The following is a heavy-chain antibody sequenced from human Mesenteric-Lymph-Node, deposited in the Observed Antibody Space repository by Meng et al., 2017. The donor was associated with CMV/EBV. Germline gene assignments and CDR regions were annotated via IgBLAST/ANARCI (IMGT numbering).Heavy chain of an antibody. V-gene: IGHV3-21*04. CDR2: ISSSSSYI. Sequence: GGSLRLSCAASGFTFSSYSMNWVRQAPGKGLEWVSSISSSSSYIYYADSVKGRFTISRDNAKNSLYLQMNSLRAEDTATYFCVKGQSSWYDYWGPGTLVTVSS. CDR3: VKGQSSWYDY. J-gene: IGHJ4*02. CDR1: GFTFSSYS. D-gene: IGHD6-13*01.